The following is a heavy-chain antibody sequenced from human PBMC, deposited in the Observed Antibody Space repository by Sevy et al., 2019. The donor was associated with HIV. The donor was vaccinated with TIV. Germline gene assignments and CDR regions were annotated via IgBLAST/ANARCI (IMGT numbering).Heavy chain of an antibody. CDR1: GFDVSSTY. D-gene: IGHD3-22*01. J-gene: IGHJ3*02. V-gene: IGHV3-53*01. Sequence: GGSLRLSCAATGFDVSSTYMSWVRQAPGKGLEWVSIIYRGDNTHYTDSVKGRFTISRDNSKNTLFLQMNSLRPEDMAVYYCARLSVYYYDSDGYYTTGNAFDIWGQGTMVTVSS. CDR2: IYRGDNT. CDR3: ARLSVYYYDSDGYYTTGNAFDI.